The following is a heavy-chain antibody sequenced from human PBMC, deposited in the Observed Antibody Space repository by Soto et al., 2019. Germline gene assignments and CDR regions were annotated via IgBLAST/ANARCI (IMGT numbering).Heavy chain of an antibody. V-gene: IGHV3-7*03. D-gene: IGHD4-4*01. Sequence: QLVESGGGLVQPGGSLRLSCEASGFTFSGYWMSWVRQATGKGLEWVADIKHDGSVQYYVDSVKGRLTISRDNAKKQLYLQMNGLRAEDTALYYCARATYSNAWYRFDLWGQGTLVTVSS. CDR3: ARATYSNAWYRFDL. CDR2: IKHDGSVQ. J-gene: IGHJ4*02. CDR1: GFTFSGYW.